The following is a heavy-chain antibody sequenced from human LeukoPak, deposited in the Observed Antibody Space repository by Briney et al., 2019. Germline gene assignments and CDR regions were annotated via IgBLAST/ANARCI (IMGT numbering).Heavy chain of an antibody. V-gene: IGHV4-38-2*02. J-gene: IGHJ4*02. D-gene: IGHD5-24*01. CDR3: ARAKMATTRTLDY. CDR1: GYSISSGFY. Sequence: PSETLSLTCTVSGYSISSGFYWGWIRQPPGKGLECIGSIYHSGSTYYNPSLKSRVTISVDTSKNQFSLNLSSVTAADTAVYYCARAKMATTRTLDYWGQGTLVTVSS. CDR2: IYHSGST.